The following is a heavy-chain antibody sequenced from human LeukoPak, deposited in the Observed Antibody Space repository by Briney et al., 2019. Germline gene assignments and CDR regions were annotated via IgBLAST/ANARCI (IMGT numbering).Heavy chain of an antibody. CDR3: ARVGYGAPLLPDY. CDR1: RFTFTQSA. CDR2: ITDRGGAI. D-gene: IGHD4/OR15-4a*01. J-gene: IGHJ4*02. Sequence: GGSLRLSCAVSRFTFTQSAINSVRQAPGQGLEWISYITDRGGAIYYAGSVKGRFTLSRDKAKNSLYLQMNSLRADDTAVYYCARVGYGAPLLPDYWGQGTLVTVSS. V-gene: IGHV3-48*03.